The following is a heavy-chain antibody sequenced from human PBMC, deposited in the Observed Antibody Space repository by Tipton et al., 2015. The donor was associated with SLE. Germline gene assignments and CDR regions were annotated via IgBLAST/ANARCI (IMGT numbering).Heavy chain of an antibody. CDR2: IYHSGST. D-gene: IGHD3-9*01. CDR3: ARMVPDYDILTSWFDP. J-gene: IGHJ5*02. V-gene: IGHV4-39*07. CDR1: GDSISSSTYF. Sequence: TLSLTCTVSGDSISSSTYFWGWIRQPPGKGLEWIGSIYHSGSTYYNPSLKGRVTISVDTSKNQFSLKLSSVTAADTAVYYCARMVPDYDILTSWFDPWGQGTLVTVSS.